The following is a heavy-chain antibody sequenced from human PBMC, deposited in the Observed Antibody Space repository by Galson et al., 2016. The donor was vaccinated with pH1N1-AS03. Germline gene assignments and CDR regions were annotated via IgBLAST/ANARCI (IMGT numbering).Heavy chain of an antibody. CDR1: GFTFSSYG. D-gene: IGHD1-26*01. J-gene: IGHJ5*02. CDR2: ISYDGSNK. CDR3: AKDPASGEVWDILGALNWFDP. V-gene: IGHV3-30*18. Sequence: SLRLSCAASGFTFSSYGMHWVRQAPGTGLEWVAVISYDGSNKYYADSVKGRFTISRDNSKHTLCLQMNSLRAEDTAVYYWAKDPASGEVWDILGALNWFDPWGQGTLVTVSS.